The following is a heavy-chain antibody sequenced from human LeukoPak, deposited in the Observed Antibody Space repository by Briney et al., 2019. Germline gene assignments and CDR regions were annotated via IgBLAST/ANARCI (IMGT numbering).Heavy chain of an antibody. CDR3: ARGHLSEMATVISALQAFDI. CDR1: GGSISSYY. Sequence: PSETLSLTCTVSGGSISSYYWSWIRQPPGKGLEWIGYIYYSGSTNYNPSLKSRVTISVDTSKNQFSLKLSSVTAADTAVYYCARGHLSEMATVISALQAFDIWGQGTMVTVSS. V-gene: IGHV4-59*01. D-gene: IGHD5-24*01. J-gene: IGHJ3*02. CDR2: IYYSGST.